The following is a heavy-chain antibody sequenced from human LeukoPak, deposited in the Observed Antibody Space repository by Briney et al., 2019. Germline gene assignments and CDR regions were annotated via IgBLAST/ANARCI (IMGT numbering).Heavy chain of an antibody. CDR1: GGSFSGYY. D-gene: IGHD4-23*01. V-gene: IGHV4-34*01. CDR3: ARWSYGGPDLDY. Sequence: PSETLSLTCAVYGGSFSGYYWSWIRQPPGKGLEWIGEINHSGSTNYNPSLKSRVTISVDTSKNQFSLKLSSVTAADTAVYYCARWSYGGPDLDYWGQGTLVTVSS. J-gene: IGHJ4*02. CDR2: INHSGST.